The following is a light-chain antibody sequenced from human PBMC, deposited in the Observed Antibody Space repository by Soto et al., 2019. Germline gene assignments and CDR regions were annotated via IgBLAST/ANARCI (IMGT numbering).Light chain of an antibody. V-gene: IGKV1-39*01. CDR3: QQTYSTPSTWT. J-gene: IGKJ1*01. Sequence: DFQMTQSPSSLSASVGDRVTITCRASQTISSYLNWYQQTPGRAPKLLIYAASSLQGGVPSRFSGSGSGTDFTLTISSLQPEDFATFYCQQTYSTPSTWTFGQGTKVEIK. CDR1: QTISSY. CDR2: AAS.